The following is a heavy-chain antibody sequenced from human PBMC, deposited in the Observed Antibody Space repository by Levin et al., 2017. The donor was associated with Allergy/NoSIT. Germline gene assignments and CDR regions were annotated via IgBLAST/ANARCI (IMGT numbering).Heavy chain of an antibody. Sequence: ASETLSLTCAVYGGSFSGYYWSWIRQPPGKGLEWIGEINHSGSTNYNPSLKSRVTISVDTSKNQFSLKLSSVTAADTAVYYCARVRPGWRITMVQGVNYFDYWGQGTLVTVSS. V-gene: IGHV4-34*01. CDR1: GGSFSGYY. CDR2: INHSGST. J-gene: IGHJ4*02. D-gene: IGHD3-10*01. CDR3: ARVRPGWRITMVQGVNYFDY.